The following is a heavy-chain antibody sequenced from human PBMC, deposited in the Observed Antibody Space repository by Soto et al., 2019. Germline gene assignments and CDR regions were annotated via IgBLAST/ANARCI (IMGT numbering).Heavy chain of an antibody. D-gene: IGHD3-22*01. CDR1: GVTFSSYA. J-gene: IGHJ4*02. V-gene: IGHV1-69*01. CDR2: IIPIFGTA. Sequence: QVQLVQSGAEVKKPGSSVKVSCKASGVTFSSYAIIWVRQAPGQGLEWMGGIIPIFGTANYAQKFQGRVTITADESTSTAYMELSSLRSEDMAVYYCAREGASGSHIGYWGQGTLVTVSS. CDR3: AREGASGSHIGY.